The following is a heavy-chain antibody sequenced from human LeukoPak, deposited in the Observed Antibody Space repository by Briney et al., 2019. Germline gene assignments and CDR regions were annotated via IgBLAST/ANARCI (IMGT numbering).Heavy chain of an antibody. J-gene: IGHJ4*02. Sequence: GGSLRLSCAASGFTFSSYSMNWVRQAPGKGLEWVSSISSSSSYIYYADSVKGRFTISRDNAKNSLYLQMNGLRAEDTAVYYCARGGDGYNNDYWGQGTLVTVSS. CDR3: ARGGDGYNNDY. CDR2: ISSSSSYI. D-gene: IGHD5-24*01. CDR1: GFTFSSYS. V-gene: IGHV3-21*01.